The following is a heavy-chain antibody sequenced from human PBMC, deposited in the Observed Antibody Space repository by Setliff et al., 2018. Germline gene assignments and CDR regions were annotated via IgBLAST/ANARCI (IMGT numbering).Heavy chain of an antibody. J-gene: IGHJ4*02. CDR3: ARGVRTGHLDS. CDR1: GDSISNYY. V-gene: IGHV4-59*12. D-gene: IGHD1-1*01. CDR2: IYYSGTT. Sequence: SETLSLTCTVSGDSISNYYWTWIRQPPGKGLEWIGYIYYSGTTNYNPSLKSRVTISVDTSKNQFSLNLNSVTVADTAVYFCARGVRTGHLDSWGQGTLVTVSS.